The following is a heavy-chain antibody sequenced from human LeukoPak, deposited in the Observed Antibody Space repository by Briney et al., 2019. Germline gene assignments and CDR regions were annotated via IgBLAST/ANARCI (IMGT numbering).Heavy chain of an antibody. CDR3: ARATYYDFWSGYSPKHDAFDI. Sequence: SETLSLTCTVSGGSISSYYWSWIRQPPGKGLEWIGYIYYSGSTNYNPSLKSRVTISVDTSKNQSSLKLSSVTAADTAVYYCARATYYDFWSGYSPKHDAFDIWGQGTMVTVSS. D-gene: IGHD3-3*01. V-gene: IGHV4-59*01. CDR2: IYYSGST. CDR1: GGSISSYY. J-gene: IGHJ3*02.